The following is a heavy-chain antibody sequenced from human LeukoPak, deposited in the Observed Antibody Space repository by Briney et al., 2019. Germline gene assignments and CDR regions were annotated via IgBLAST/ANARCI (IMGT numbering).Heavy chain of an antibody. Sequence: SETLSLTCAVYGGSFSGYYWSWIRQPPGKGLEWIGEINHSGSTDYNPSLKSRVTISVDTSKNQFSLKLSSVTAADTAVYYCARGRGFWSAPLDYWGQGTLVTVSS. J-gene: IGHJ4*02. V-gene: IGHV4-34*01. CDR3: ARGRGFWSAPLDY. D-gene: IGHD3-3*01. CDR2: INHSGST. CDR1: GGSFSGYY.